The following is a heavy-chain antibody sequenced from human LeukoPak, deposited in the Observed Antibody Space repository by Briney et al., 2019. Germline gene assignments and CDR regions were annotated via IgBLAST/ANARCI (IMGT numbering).Heavy chain of an antibody. D-gene: IGHD3-22*01. J-gene: IGHJ3*02. CDR3: ARGGSYYDSSGYYDAFDI. Sequence: ASVKVSCKASGYTFTGYYMHWVRQAPGQGLEWMGWINPNSGGTNYAQKFQGRVTMTRDTSISTAYMELSRLRSDDTAVYYCARGGSYYDSSGYYDAFDIWGQGTMGTVSS. V-gene: IGHV1-2*02. CDR2: INPNSGGT. CDR1: GYTFTGYY.